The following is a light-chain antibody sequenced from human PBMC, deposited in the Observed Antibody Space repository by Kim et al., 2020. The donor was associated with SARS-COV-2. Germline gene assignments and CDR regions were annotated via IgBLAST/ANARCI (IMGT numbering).Light chain of an antibody. CDR1: QSVSSN. CDR2: GAS. V-gene: IGKV3-15*01. J-gene: IGKJ1*01. Sequence: EIVMKQSPATLSVSPGERATLSCRASQSVSSNLVWYQQKPGQAPRLLIYGASTRATGIPARFSGSGSGTEFTLTISSLQSEDFAVYYCQQYNNWPPWTFGQGTKVDIK. CDR3: QQYNNWPPWT.